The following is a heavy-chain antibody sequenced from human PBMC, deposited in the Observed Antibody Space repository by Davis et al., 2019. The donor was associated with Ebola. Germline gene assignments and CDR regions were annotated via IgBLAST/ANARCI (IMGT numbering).Heavy chain of an antibody. CDR2: INPNSGGT. CDR3: AKAWDITMVRGVIITRNYGMDV. D-gene: IGHD3-10*01. Sequence: ASVKVSCKASGYTFTGYYMHWVRQAPGQGLEWMGWINPNSGGTNYAQKFQGRVTMTRGTSISTAYIELSRLRSDDTAVYYCAKAWDITMVRGVIITRNYGMDVWGQGTTVTVSS. CDR1: GYTFTGYY. J-gene: IGHJ6*02. V-gene: IGHV1-2*02.